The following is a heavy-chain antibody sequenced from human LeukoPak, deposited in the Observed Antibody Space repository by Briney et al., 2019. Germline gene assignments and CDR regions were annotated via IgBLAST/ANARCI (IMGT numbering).Heavy chain of an antibody. CDR2: IHHGGTT. J-gene: IGHJ4*02. V-gene: IGHV4-34*01. Sequence: PSETLSLTCAVYGESFSDHYWTWIRQSPGKGLEWIGEIHHGGTTNYNPSFKSRVALSLDTSKNQFSLRLSFVTAADTALYYCARRSYNLSWRSNRYYFDYWGRGTLATVSS. CDR3: ARRSYNLSWRSNRYYFDY. D-gene: IGHD1-14*01. CDR1: GESFSDHY.